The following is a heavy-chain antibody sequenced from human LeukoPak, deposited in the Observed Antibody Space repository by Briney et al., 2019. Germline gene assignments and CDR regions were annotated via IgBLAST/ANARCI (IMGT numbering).Heavy chain of an antibody. Sequence: SVKVSCKASGCTFSSYAISWVRQAPGQGLEWMGGIIPIFGTANYAQKFQGRVTITADESTSTAYMELSSLRSEDTAVYYCAREKGEHRWELLRPWFDPWGQGTLVTVSS. J-gene: IGHJ5*02. CDR1: GCTFSSYA. V-gene: IGHV1-69*01. D-gene: IGHD1-26*01. CDR2: IIPIFGTA. CDR3: AREKGEHRWELLRPWFDP.